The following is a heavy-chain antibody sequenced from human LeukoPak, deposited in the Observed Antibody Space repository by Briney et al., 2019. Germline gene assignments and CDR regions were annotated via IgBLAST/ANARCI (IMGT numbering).Heavy chain of an antibody. Sequence: SETLSLTCAVSGGSISSGGYSWSWIRQPPGKGLEWIGYIYHSGRTYYNPSLKSRVTISVDRSKNQFSLKLSSVTAADTAVYYCARGGPSLTLAYVSIAARLSDWFDPWGQGTLVTVSS. CDR2: IYHSGRT. J-gene: IGHJ5*02. V-gene: IGHV4-30-2*01. D-gene: IGHD6-6*01. CDR1: GGSISSGGYS. CDR3: ARGGPSLTLAYVSIAARLSDWFDP.